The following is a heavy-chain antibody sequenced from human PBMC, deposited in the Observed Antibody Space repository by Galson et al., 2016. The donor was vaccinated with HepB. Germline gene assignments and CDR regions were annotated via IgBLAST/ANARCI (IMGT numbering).Heavy chain of an antibody. Sequence: SETLSLTCTVSSGSISSYYWSWIRQPPGKGLEWIGYIYYSGSTNYNPSLQSRVTISVDTSKNQFSLKLSSVTAADTAVYYCARSWNALDYWGQGTLVTVPS. J-gene: IGHJ4*02. V-gene: IGHV4-59*01. D-gene: IGHD1-1*01. CDR3: ARSWNALDY. CDR1: SGSISSYY. CDR2: IYYSGST.